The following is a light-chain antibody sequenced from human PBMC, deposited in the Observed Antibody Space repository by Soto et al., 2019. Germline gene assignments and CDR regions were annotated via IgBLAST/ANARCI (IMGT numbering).Light chain of an antibody. Sequence: QSVLTQPPSGSGAPGQRVTISCTGSSSNIGAGYDVHWYQQLPGTAPKLLIYGNSNRPSGVPDRFSGSKSGTSASLAITGLQAEYESDYYCQSYDSSLSGYVVFGGGTKLTVL. CDR1: SSNIGAGYD. J-gene: IGLJ2*01. CDR3: QSYDSSLSGYVV. CDR2: GNS. V-gene: IGLV1-40*01.